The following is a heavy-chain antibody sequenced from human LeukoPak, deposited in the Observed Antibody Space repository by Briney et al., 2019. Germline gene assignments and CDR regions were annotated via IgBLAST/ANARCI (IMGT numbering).Heavy chain of an antibody. Sequence: EASVKVSCKASGYTFTGYYMHWVRQAPGQGLEWMGWINPNSGGTNYAQKFQGRVTMTRDTSISTAYMELSSLRSDDTAVYYCARDEYSKPFDYWGQGTLVTVSS. CDR1: GYTFTGYY. CDR2: INPNSGGT. CDR3: ARDEYSKPFDY. J-gene: IGHJ4*02. D-gene: IGHD6-6*01. V-gene: IGHV1-2*02.